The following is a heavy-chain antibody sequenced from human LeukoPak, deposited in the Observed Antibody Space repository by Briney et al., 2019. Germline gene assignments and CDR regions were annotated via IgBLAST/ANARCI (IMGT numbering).Heavy chain of an antibody. CDR3: ARSDIVVVPAATPPYYMDV. D-gene: IGHD2-2*01. Sequence: SETLSLTCTVSGGSISSGGYYWSWIRQPPGKGLEWIGYIYHSGSTYYNPSLKSRVTISVDRSKNQFSLKLSSVTAADTAVYYCARSDIVVVPAATPPYYMDVWGKGTTVTVSS. J-gene: IGHJ6*03. CDR2: IYHSGST. CDR1: GGSISSGGYY. V-gene: IGHV4-30-2*01.